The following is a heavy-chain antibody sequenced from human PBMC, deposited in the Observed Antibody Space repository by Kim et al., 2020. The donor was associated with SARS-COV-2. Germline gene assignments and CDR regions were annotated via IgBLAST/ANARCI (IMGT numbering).Heavy chain of an antibody. Sequence: SETLSLTCAVYGGSFSGYYWSWIRQPPGKGLEWIGEINHSGSTNYNPSLKSRVTISVDTSKNQFSLKLSSVTAADTAVYYCARDSGWALARRFTGGNDAFDIWGQGTMVTVSS. CDR2: INHSGST. D-gene: IGHD6-19*01. CDR1: GGSFSGYY. CDR3: ARDSGWALARRFTGGNDAFDI. J-gene: IGHJ3*02. V-gene: IGHV4-34*01.